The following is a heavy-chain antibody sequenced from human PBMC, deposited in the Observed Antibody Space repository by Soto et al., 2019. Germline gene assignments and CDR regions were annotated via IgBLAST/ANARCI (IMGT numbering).Heavy chain of an antibody. Sequence: GGSLRLSCAASGFTFDDYAMHWVRQAPGKGLEWVSLISWDGGSTYYADSVKGRFTISRDNSKNSLYLQMNSLRAEDTVLYYCAKDMLLGRGYYYGAGSYYYYGMDVWGQGTTVTVSS. CDR1: GFTFDDYA. CDR2: ISWDGGST. D-gene: IGHD3-10*01. J-gene: IGHJ6*02. CDR3: AKDMLLGRGYYYGAGSYYYYGMDV. V-gene: IGHV3-43D*03.